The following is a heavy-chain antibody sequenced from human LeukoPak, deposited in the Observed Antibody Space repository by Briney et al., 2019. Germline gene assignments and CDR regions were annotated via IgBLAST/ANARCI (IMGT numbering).Heavy chain of an antibody. CDR2: IYTSGST. D-gene: IGHD6-6*01. V-gene: IGHV4-61*02. CDR3: ARDLSRGMAARTGPNWFDP. J-gene: IGHJ5*02. Sequence: SETLSLTCTVSGSSISSGSYYWSWIRQPAGKGLEWIGRIYTSGSTNYNPSLKSRVTISVDTSKNQFSLKLSSVTAADTAVYYCARDLSRGMAARTGPNWFDPWGQGTLVTVSS. CDR1: GSSISSGSYY.